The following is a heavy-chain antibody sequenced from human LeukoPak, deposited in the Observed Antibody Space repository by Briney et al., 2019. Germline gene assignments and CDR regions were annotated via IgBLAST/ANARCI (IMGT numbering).Heavy chain of an antibody. V-gene: IGHV3-23*01. CDR2: ISGSGGRT. CDR3: AKGLLRSGNGLDY. CDR1: GFTFSSYG. Sequence: GGSLRLSCAASGFTFSSYGMSWVRQAPGKGLEWVSGISGSGGRTYYADSVKGRITFSRDNSKNTLYLQMNSLRAEDTAVYYCAKGLLRSGNGLDYWGQGTLVTVSS. D-gene: IGHD1-1*01. J-gene: IGHJ4*02.